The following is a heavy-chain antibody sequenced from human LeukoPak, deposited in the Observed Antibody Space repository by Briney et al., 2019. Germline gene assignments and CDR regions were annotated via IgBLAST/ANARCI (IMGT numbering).Heavy chain of an antibody. CDR3: ARTEYSSSSDWFDP. CDR2: IFSNDEK. V-gene: IGHV2-26*01. D-gene: IGHD6-6*01. J-gene: IGHJ5*02. Sequence: SGPVLVKPTETLTLTCTVSGFSLSNARMGVSWIRQPPGKALEWLAHIFSNDEKSYSTSLKSRLTIPKDTSKSQVVLTMTNMDPVDTATYYCARTEYSSSSDWFDPWGQGTLVTVSS. CDR1: GFSLSNARMG.